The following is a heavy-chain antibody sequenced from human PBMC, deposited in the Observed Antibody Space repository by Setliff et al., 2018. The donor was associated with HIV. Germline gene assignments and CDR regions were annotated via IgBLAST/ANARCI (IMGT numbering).Heavy chain of an antibody. V-gene: IGHV1-2*02. CDR3: ARDPGYKSTWYGVFDI. CDR1: GYTFSDYY. D-gene: IGHD6-13*01. J-gene: IGHJ3*02. CDR2: INPNSGGT. Sequence: AAVKVSCKDSGYTFSDYYMHWVRQAPGQGLEWMGWINPNSGGTNYAQKFQGRVNMTRDTSISTTYMELSRLRSDDTAVYYCARDPGYKSTWYGVFDIWGQGTMVTVSS.